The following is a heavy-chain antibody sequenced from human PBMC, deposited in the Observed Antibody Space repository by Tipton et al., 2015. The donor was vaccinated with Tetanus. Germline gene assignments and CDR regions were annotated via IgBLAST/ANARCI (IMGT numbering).Heavy chain of an antibody. CDR3: SREKSSSSDY. Sequence: GLVKPSETLSLTCTVSGGSISDSDYHWGWVRQPPGKGLDWIGSIYYSGNTYYKPSLKSRVTISVDTPKNQFSLKLTSVTAADTAVYYCSREKSSSSDYWGQGTLVTVSS. CDR2: IYYSGNT. V-gene: IGHV4-39*01. CDR1: GGSISDSDYH. J-gene: IGHJ4*02. D-gene: IGHD6-6*01.